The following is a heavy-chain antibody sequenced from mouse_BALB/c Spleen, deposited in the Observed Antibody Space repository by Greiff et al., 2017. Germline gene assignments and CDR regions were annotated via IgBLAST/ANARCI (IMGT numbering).Heavy chain of an antibody. D-gene: IGHD1-1*01. Sequence: EVQLVESGGGLVKPGGSLKLSCAASGFTFSDYYMYWVRQTPEKRLEWVATISDGGSYTYYPDSVKGRFTISRDNAKNNLYLQMSSLKSEDTAMYYCARDYYGSSYDYWGQGTTLTVSS. CDR1: GFTFSDYY. J-gene: IGHJ2*01. CDR2: ISDGGSYT. CDR3: ARDYYGSSYDY. V-gene: IGHV5-4*02.